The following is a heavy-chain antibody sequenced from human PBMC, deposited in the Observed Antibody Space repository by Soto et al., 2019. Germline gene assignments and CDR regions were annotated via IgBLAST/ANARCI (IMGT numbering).Heavy chain of an antibody. CDR2: IDYSGST. J-gene: IGHJ5*02. Sequence: TCTVSGASIGSGGYYWGWIRQPPGKGLEWIGSIDYSGSTNYNPSLKSRVTISVDTSNNQFSLELSSVTAADTALYFCARHDVTVTFNYFDPWGQGTLVTVSS. D-gene: IGHD4-17*01. CDR3: ARHDVTVTFNYFDP. V-gene: IGHV4-39*01. CDR1: GASIGSGGYY.